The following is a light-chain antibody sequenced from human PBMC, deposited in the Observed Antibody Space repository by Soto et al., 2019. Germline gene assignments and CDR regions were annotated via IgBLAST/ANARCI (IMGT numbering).Light chain of an antibody. V-gene: IGKV3-20*01. CDR2: DAS. CDR3: QHYGDSPRT. CDR1: QGISSY. Sequence: LTQSPSFLSASVGDRVTITCRASQGISSYLAWYQQKPGQAPRLVIYDASSRATGIPDRFSGSGSGTDFTLTISRLEPEDFAVYYCQHYGDSPRTFGQGTKVEV. J-gene: IGKJ1*01.